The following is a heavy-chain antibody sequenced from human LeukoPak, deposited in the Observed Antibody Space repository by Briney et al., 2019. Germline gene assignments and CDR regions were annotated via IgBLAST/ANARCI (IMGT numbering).Heavy chain of an antibody. D-gene: IGHD6-13*01. CDR3: ARGLYSSSWPFDY. CDR2: IYYSGRT. J-gene: IGHJ4*02. Sequence: SETLSLTCTVSGASISSYYSSWIRQPPGKGLEWIGYIYYSGRTNYNPPLKSRVTISVDTSKNQFSLKLSSVTAADTAVYYCARGLYSSSWPFDYWGQGTLVTVSS. CDR1: GASISSYY. V-gene: IGHV4-59*01.